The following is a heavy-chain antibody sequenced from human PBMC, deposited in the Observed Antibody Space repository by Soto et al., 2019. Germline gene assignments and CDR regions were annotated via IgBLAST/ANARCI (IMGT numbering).Heavy chain of an antibody. CDR1: GFIFKMYW. Sequence: EVQLVESGGGLVPPGGSVRLSCAASGFIFKMYWLHWVRQTPGKGLVWISRIYNDGSYTDYADCVRGRFTISRDNVNDTLYHKVNNLRAKDSGLYYCTRGPRTISTGTGAYWGQGTQVTVSS. CDR2: IYNDGSYT. V-gene: IGHV3-74*01. CDR3: TRGPRTISTGTGAY. J-gene: IGHJ4*02. D-gene: IGHD3-10*01.